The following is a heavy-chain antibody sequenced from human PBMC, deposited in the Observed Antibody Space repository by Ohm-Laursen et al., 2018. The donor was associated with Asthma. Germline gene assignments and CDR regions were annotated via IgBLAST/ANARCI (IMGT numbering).Heavy chain of an antibody. CDR3: ASERYDSSGYYD. CDR2: ISYDGSNK. V-gene: IGHV3-30*03. Sequence: SLRLSCTASGFTFSSYGMHWVRQAPGKGLEWVAVISYDGSNKYYADSVKGRFTISRDNAKNSLYLQMNSLRAEDTAVYYCASERYDSSGYYDWGQGTLVTVSS. D-gene: IGHD3-22*01. CDR1: GFTFSSYG. J-gene: IGHJ4*02.